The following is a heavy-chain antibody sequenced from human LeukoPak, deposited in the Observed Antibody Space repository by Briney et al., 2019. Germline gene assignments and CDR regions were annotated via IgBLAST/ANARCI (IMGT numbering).Heavy chain of an antibody. J-gene: IGHJ6*02. Sequence: SETLSLTCTVSGGSISSYYWSWIRQPPGKGLEWIGYIYYSGSTNYNPSLKSRVTISVDTSKNQFSLKLSSVTAADTAVYYCARGSYYYCGMDVWGQGTTVTVSS. CDR1: GGSISSYY. CDR3: ARGSYYYCGMDV. V-gene: IGHV4-59*01. CDR2: IYYSGST.